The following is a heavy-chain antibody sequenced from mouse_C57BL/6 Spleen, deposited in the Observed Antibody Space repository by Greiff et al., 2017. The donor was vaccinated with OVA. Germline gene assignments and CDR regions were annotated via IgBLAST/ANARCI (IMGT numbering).Heavy chain of an antibody. CDR1: GFTFTDYY. D-gene: IGHD2-1*01. Sequence: EVQLQQSGGGLVQPGGSLSLSCAASGFTFTDYYMSWVRQPPGKALEWLGFIRNKANGYTTEYSASVKGRFTISRDNSQSILYLQMNALRAEDSATYYCARLYYGNLDYWGQGTTLTVSS. J-gene: IGHJ2*01. CDR2: IRNKANGYTT. CDR3: ARLYYGNLDY. V-gene: IGHV7-3*01.